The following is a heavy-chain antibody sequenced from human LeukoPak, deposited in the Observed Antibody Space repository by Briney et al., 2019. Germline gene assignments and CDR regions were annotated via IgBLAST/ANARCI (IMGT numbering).Heavy chain of an antibody. CDR1: GFTFSSYE. V-gene: IGHV3-48*03. Sequence: PGGSLRLSCAASGFTFSSYEMNWVRQAPGKGLEWVSYISSSGSTIYYADSVKARFTISRDNAKNSLYLQMNSLRAEDTAVYYCARGDYCTNGVCPPSRNDAFDIWGQGTMVTVSS. CDR3: ARGDYCTNGVCPPSRNDAFDI. CDR2: ISSSGSTI. J-gene: IGHJ3*02. D-gene: IGHD2-8*01.